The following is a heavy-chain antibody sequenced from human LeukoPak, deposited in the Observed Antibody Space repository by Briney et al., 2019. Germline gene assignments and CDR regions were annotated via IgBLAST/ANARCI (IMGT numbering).Heavy chain of an antibody. D-gene: IGHD4-11*01. J-gene: IGHJ4*01. CDR2: IWSDATNR. CDR3: ARDAQRGFDYSNSLKY. CDR1: GFIFSHHG. V-gene: IGHV3-33*01. Sequence: GGSLRLSCAASGFIFSHHGMHWVRQAPGKGLEWVTVIWSDATNRFYADTVKGRFTISRDNSQNTVFLQMNSLRVKDTAIYYCARDAQRGFDYSNSLKYWGHGTLVTVSS.